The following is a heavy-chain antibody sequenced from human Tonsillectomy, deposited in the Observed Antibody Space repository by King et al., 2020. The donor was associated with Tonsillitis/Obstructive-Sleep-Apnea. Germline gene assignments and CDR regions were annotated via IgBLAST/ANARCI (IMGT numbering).Heavy chain of an antibody. D-gene: IGHD2-15*01. Sequence: VQLVESGGGLVQPGGSLRLSCVASGFSLSGSTMTWVRQPPGAGLEWVSTISISGTSTYYTDSVKGRFTISRDISKNTLYLQMNSLRAEDTAMYYCAKIGGWGQGTLVTVSS. CDR3: AKIGG. J-gene: IGHJ4*02. CDR1: GFSLSGST. CDR2: ISISGTST. V-gene: IGHV3-23*04.